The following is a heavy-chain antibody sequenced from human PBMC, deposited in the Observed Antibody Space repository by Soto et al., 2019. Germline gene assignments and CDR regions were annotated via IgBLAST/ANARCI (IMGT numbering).Heavy chain of an antibody. CDR3: ARDRGSSSWWFGY. V-gene: IGHV3-7*01. CDR2: IKQDGSEK. D-gene: IGHD6-13*01. Sequence: GGSLRLSCAASGFTFSSYWMSWVRKALGKGREWVANIKQDGSEKYYVGSVKGRFTISRDNAKNALYLQRNNRRAEDTAVYYCARDRGSSSWWFGYWGQGTLVTVSS. CDR1: GFTFSSYW. J-gene: IGHJ4*02.